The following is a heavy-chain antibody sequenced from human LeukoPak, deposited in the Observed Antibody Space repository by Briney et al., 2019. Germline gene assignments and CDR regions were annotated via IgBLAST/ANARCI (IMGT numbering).Heavy chain of an antibody. Sequence: SETLSLTCTVSGGSISSYYWSWIRQPPGKGLEYVAYIYYSGSTNYNPSLNSRVTTSVDTSKNQFSLKLSSVTAADTAVYYCASILYGANGFDYWGQGTLVTVSS. CDR1: GGSISSYY. V-gene: IGHV4-59*01. CDR3: ASILYGANGFDY. J-gene: IGHJ4*02. D-gene: IGHD4/OR15-4a*01. CDR2: IYYSGST.